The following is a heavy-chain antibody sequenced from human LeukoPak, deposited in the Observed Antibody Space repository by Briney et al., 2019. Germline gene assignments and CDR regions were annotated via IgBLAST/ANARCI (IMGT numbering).Heavy chain of an antibody. J-gene: IGHJ3*02. CDR2: ISGNGRKT. D-gene: IGHD3-10*01. CDR3: AKPTLGDVVDSFDI. CDR1: GFTFTSYA. Sequence: GGSLRLSCAASGFTFTSYAMSWVRQAPGKGLEWVSDISGNGRKTAYADSVKGRFTISRDNSKDTLYLQMNSLRAEDTAVYYCAKPTLGDVVDSFDIWGQGTMVTVSS. V-gene: IGHV3-23*01.